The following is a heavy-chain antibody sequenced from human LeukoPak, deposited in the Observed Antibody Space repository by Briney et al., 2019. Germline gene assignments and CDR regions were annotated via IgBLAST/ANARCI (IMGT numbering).Heavy chain of an antibody. CDR3: ARDGYSYGYFDS. CDR1: GYTFTGYY. J-gene: IGHJ4*02. Sequence: GASVKVSCKASGYTFTGYYMHWVRQAPGQGLEWMVWINPSSGGTNYAQKFQGRVTMTRDTSISTAYMELSRLRSDDTAVYYCARDGYSYGYFDSWGQGTLVTVSS. V-gene: IGHV1-2*02. CDR2: INPSSGGT. D-gene: IGHD5-18*01.